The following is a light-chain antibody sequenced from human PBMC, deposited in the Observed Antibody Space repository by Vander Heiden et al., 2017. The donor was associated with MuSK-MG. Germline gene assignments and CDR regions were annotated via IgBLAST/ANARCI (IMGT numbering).Light chain of an antibody. V-gene: IGKV2-28*01. Sequence: DIVMTQSPLSLTVTPGEPQSIACRSSQSILHSNGYSYLDCDLQKPGQSPQLLIYLGSNRDSGVHDRFSGSGSGTDFTLKSSRGEDEDVGVYYHMQNLHWTFGQGTKVEIK. CDR3: MQNLHWT. J-gene: IGKJ1*01. CDR2: LGS. CDR1: QSILHSNGYSY.